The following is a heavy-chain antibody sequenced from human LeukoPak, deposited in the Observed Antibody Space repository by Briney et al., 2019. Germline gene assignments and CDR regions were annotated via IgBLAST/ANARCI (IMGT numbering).Heavy chain of an antibody. V-gene: IGHV4-39*01. CDR1: GGPFSSSSYY. J-gene: IGHJ4*02. D-gene: IGHD1-26*01. CDR2: IYYAGDT. CDR3: ATWDSGRYSQIDN. Sequence: SETLSLTCTVSGGPFSSSSYYWGWVRQSPEKGLECIGTIYYAGDTYHKPSLESLLTISVNTSKSQFSLKLRSVTAADTAVYYCATWDSGRYSQIDNWGQGTLVTVSS.